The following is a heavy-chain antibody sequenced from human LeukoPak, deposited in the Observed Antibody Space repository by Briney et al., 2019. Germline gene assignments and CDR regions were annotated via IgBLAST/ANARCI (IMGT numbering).Heavy chain of an antibody. CDR3: ARVTLGYSYGSFDY. D-gene: IGHD5-18*01. CDR2: IYYTGST. Sequence: PSETLSLTCTVSGGSITNYNWSWIRQPPGKGPEWIGYIYYTGSTNYNPSLSSRVTISSDTSKNQFSLTLRSVTAADSAVYYCARVTLGYSYGSFDYWGQGTLVTVSS. CDR1: GGSITNYN. J-gene: IGHJ4*02. V-gene: IGHV4-59*01.